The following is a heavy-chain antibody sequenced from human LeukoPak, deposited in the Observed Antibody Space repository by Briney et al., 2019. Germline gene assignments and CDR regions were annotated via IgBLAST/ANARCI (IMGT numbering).Heavy chain of an antibody. J-gene: IGHJ4*02. V-gene: IGHV3-74*01. CDR1: GFTFTNYW. CDR3: ARGWYGDY. CDR2: INSDGSRT. Sequence: GGSLRLSCAASGFTFTNYWMHWVRQAPGKGLVWVSRINSDGSRTNYADSVKGRFTISRDNTKNTLYLQMNSLRAEDTAVYYCARGWYGDYWGQGTLVTVSS. D-gene: IGHD6-13*01.